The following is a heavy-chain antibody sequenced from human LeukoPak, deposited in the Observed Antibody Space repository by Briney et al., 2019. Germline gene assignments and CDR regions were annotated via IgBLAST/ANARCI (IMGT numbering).Heavy chain of an antibody. CDR3: AKGGKWDVTPFDY. CDR1: GFTFTSYS. Sequence: GGSLRLSCAASGFTFTSYSMNWVRQAPGKGLEWVSTISSGGGSTYYADSVKGRSTISRDNSKNTLYLQVNSLRAEDTAVYYCAKGGKWDVTPFDYWGQGTLVTVSS. CDR2: ISSGGGST. V-gene: IGHV3-23*01. D-gene: IGHD1-26*01. J-gene: IGHJ4*02.